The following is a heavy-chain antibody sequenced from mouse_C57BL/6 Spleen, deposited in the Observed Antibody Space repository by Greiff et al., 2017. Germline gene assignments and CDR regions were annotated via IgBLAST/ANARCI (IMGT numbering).Heavy chain of an antibody. V-gene: IGHV1-50*01. CDR2: IDPSASYT. CDR1: GYTFTSYW. Sequence: QVQLKQPGAELVKPGASVKLSCKASGYTFTSYWMQWVKQRPGQGLEWIGEIDPSASYTNYNQKFKGKATLTVDTSSSTAYMQLSSLTSEDSAVYYCARVDTTVRFADWGQGTLVTVSA. CDR3: ARVDTTVRFAD. J-gene: IGHJ3*01. D-gene: IGHD1-1*01.